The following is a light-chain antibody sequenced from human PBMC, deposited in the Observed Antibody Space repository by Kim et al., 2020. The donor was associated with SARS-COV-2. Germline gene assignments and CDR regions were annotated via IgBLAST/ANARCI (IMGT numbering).Light chain of an antibody. J-gene: IGLJ1*01. CDR1: SSDVGGYNS. CDR3: SSHTTSSTYV. Sequence: QSLPISGQGTSSDVGGYNSVSWYHQHPGKAPKLMIYDVSERASGVSNRFSGSQSGNTASLTISGLRAEDEADYYCSSHTTSSTYVFGSGTKVTVL. CDR2: DVS. V-gene: IGLV2-14*03.